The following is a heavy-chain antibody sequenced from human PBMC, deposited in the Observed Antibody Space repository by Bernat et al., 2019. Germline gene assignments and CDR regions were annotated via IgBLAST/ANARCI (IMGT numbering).Heavy chain of an antibody. CDR3: ARDSVVVPEPYYVDV. CDR1: GFTFSSYA. Sequence: QVQLVESGGGVVQPGRSLRLSCAASGFTFSSYAMHWVRQAPGKGLEWVAVISYDGSNKYYADSVKGRFTISRDNSKNTLYLQMNSLRAEDTAVYYCARDSVVVPEPYYVDVWGKGTTVTVSS. J-gene: IGHJ6*03. CDR2: ISYDGSNK. V-gene: IGHV3-30*01. D-gene: IGHD2-2*01.